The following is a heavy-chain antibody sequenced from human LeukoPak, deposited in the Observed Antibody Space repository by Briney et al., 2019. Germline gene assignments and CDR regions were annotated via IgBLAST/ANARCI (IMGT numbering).Heavy chain of an antibody. D-gene: IGHD2-21*01. V-gene: IGHV4-59*01. J-gene: IGHJ3*02. CDR3: VRWQYCGGNCFFSAFDI. CDR2: IHHSGNT. CDR1: GGSLSNSY. Sequence: PSETLSLTCTVSGGSLSNSYWSWIRQSPGKGLEWIGYIHHSGNTNSSPPLKSRVTISVDASKNQFSLKLSSVTAADTAVYYCVRWQYCGGNCFFSAFDIWGQGTLVTVSS.